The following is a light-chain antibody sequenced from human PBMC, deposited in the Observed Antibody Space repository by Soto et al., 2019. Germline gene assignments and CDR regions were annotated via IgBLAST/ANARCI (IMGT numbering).Light chain of an antibody. Sequence: EVVMTQSPATLSVFPGERVTLSCRASQSVSSSLAWYQQKPGQAPRLLIYSASTRATGIPARFSGSGSGTEFTLTISSLESEDFAVYYCQQYINGYTFGQRTKLEIK. CDR1: QSVSSS. CDR2: SAS. CDR3: QQYINGYT. V-gene: IGKV3-15*01. J-gene: IGKJ2*01.